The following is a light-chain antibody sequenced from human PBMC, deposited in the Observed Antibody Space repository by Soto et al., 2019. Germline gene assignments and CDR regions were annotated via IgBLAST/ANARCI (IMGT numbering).Light chain of an antibody. V-gene: IGLV6-57*01. CDR2: EDN. J-gene: IGLJ3*02. CDR1: SGSIASNY. CDR3: QSYDATNQV. Sequence: NFLLTQPHSVSESPGKTVIISCTRSSGSIASNYVQWYQQRPGSSPTTVIYEDNQRPSGVPDRFSGSIDSSSNSASLPFSGLEPEDEPDYFCQSYDATNQVFGAGTKLTVL.